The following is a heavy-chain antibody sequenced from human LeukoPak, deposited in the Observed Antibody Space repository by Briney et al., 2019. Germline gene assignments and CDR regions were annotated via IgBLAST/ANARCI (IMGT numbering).Heavy chain of an antibody. CDR2: IYYSGST. J-gene: IGHJ4*02. CDR3: ARQYSSSYFDY. Sequence: SETLSLTCTVSGGSISSGSYYWGWIRQPPGKGLEWIGSIYYSGSTYYNPSLKSRVTISVDTSKNQFSLKLSSVTAADTAVYYCARQYSSSYFDYWGQGTLVTVSS. CDR1: GGSISSGSYY. V-gene: IGHV4-39*01. D-gene: IGHD6-19*01.